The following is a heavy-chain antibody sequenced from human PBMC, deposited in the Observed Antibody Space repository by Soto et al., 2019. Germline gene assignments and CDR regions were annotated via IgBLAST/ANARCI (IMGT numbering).Heavy chain of an antibody. V-gene: IGHV3-30*18. CDR1: GFTFSSYG. CDR3: AKGPSTVTTTPYYYYYMDV. Sequence: GGSLRLSCAASGFTFSSYGMHWVRQAPGKGLEWVAVISYDGSNKYYADSVKGRFTISRDNSKNTLYLQMNSLRAEDTAVYYCAKGPSTVTTTPYYYYYMDVWGKGTTVTVSS. CDR2: ISYDGSNK. J-gene: IGHJ6*03. D-gene: IGHD4-4*01.